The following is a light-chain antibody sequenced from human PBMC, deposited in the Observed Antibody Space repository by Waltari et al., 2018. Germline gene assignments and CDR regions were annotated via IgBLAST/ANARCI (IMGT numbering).Light chain of an antibody. CDR1: QSVSRAW. Sequence: EIVLTQSPGTLSLSPGESATLSCRTSQSVSRAWAWYQQKPGQAPRLLIYGIFNRATGIPDRCSGSGSGTDFSLTISRLEPEDFAVYYCQHYVMLPVTFGQGTRVEVK. V-gene: IGKV3-20*01. J-gene: IGKJ1*01. CDR3: QHYVMLPVT. CDR2: GIF.